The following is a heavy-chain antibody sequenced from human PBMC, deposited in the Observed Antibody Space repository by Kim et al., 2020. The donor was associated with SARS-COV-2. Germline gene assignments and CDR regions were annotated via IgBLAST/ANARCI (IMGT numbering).Heavy chain of an antibody. CDR2: IYYSGST. CDR3: ARSEGRSSWHQFDY. D-gene: IGHD6-13*01. J-gene: IGHJ4*02. V-gene: IGHV4-59*01. CDR1: GDSISYYY. Sequence: SETLSLTCTVSGDSISYYYCSWIRQPPGKGLEWIGYIYYSGSTNYNPSLKSRVTISVDTSKNQFSLALTSVTAADTAVYYRARSEGRSSWHQFDYWGQGTLVTVSS.